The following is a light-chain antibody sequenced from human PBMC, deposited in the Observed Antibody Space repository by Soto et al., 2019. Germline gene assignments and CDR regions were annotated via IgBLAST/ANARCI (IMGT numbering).Light chain of an antibody. CDR2: VTS. CDR3: QQSYSLPYT. Sequence: DIQMTQSPSSLSASVGDRVTITCRASQSISSYLNWYQQKPGKAPKRLIYVTSTLQSGVPSRFSGSGSGTDFTLTISSLQPEDFATYYCQQSYSLPYTFGQGTKLEIK. V-gene: IGKV1-39*01. J-gene: IGKJ2*01. CDR1: QSISSY.